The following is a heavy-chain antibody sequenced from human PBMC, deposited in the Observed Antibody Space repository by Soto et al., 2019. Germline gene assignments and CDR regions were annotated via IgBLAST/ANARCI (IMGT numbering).Heavy chain of an antibody. D-gene: IGHD5-18*01. J-gene: IGHJ4*02. CDR2: IIPIFGTA. Sequence: SVKVSCKASGGTFSSYAISWVRQAPGQGLEWMGGIIPIFGTANYAQKFQGRVTITADESTSTAYMELSSLRSEDTAVYYCARARRGYSYGYNFDYCGQGTLVTVSS. CDR1: GGTFSSYA. CDR3: ARARRGYSYGYNFDY. V-gene: IGHV1-69*13.